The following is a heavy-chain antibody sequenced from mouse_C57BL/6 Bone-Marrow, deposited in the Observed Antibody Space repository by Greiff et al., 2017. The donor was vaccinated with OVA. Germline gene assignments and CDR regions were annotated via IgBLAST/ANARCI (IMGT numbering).Heavy chain of an antibody. Sequence: VKLQESGAELVKPGASVKLSCKASGYTFTEYTIHWVKQRSGQGLEWIGWFYPGSGSIKYNEKFKDKATLTADKSSSTVYMELSRLTSEDSAVYFCARHEGDYYGSSYEFDYWGQGTTLTVSS. J-gene: IGHJ2*01. CDR1: GYTFTEYT. V-gene: IGHV1-62-2*01. D-gene: IGHD1-1*01. CDR2: FYPGSGSI. CDR3: ARHEGDYYGSSYEFDY.